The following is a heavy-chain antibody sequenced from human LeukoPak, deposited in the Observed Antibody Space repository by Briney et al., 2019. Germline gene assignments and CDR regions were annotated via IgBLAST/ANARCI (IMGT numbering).Heavy chain of an antibody. J-gene: IGHJ5*01. Sequence: PGGSLRLSCAASGFTFSDYYMSWIRQAPGKGLEWVSYISSSGSTIYYADSVEGRFTISRDNAKNSLYLQMNSLRAEDTAVYYCARDEPDFFARIVVFPADYDSWGQGPLVPVSS. CDR2: ISSSGSTI. V-gene: IGHV3-11*04. D-gene: IGHD2-2*01. CDR1: GFTFSDYY. CDR3: ARDEPDFFARIVVFPADYDS.